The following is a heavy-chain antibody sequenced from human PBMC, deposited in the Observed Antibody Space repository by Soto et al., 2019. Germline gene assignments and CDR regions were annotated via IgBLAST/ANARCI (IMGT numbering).Heavy chain of an antibody. Sequence: EVQLVESGGGLVQPGGSLRLSCAASGFTFSTYSMNWVRQAPGNGLEWVSYITSSGSNTYYADSVKGRITISRDNAKKPLYLQINSPRDEDTAVYYCARDLYSHPSSLSDYWGQGTLVTVSS. D-gene: IGHD4-4*01. V-gene: IGHV3-48*02. CDR3: ARDLYSHPSSLSDY. CDR1: GFTFSTYS. J-gene: IGHJ4*02. CDR2: ITSSGSNT.